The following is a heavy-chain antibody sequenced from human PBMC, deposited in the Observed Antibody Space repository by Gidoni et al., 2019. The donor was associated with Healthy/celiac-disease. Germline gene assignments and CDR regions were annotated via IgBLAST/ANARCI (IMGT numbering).Heavy chain of an antibody. D-gene: IGHD6-19*01. CDR1: GFTFSSYD. V-gene: IGHV3-13*01. CDR3: ARGAPVAGPRGFYP. CDR2: IGTAGDT. J-gene: IGHJ5*02. Sequence: EVQLVESGGGLVQPGGSLRLSCAASGFTFSSYDMHWVRQATGKGLEWVAAIGTAGDTYYPGSVQGRFTISRENAKNSLYLQMNSLRAEDTAVYYRARGAPVAGPRGFYPWGQGTLVTVSS.